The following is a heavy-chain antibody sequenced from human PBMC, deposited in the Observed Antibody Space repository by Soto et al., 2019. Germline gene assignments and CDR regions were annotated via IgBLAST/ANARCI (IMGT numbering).Heavy chain of an antibody. CDR3: AKDYFRKLQRIAVAGGFDY. CDR2: ISGSGGST. V-gene: IGHV3-23*01. J-gene: IGHJ4*02. D-gene: IGHD6-19*01. Sequence: PGEALKISCAASGFTFSSYAMSWVRQAPGKGLEWVSAISGSGGSTYYADSVKGRFTISRDNSKNTLYLQMNSLRAEDTAVYYCAKDYFRKLQRIAVAGGFDYWGQGTLVTVSS. CDR1: GFTFSSYA.